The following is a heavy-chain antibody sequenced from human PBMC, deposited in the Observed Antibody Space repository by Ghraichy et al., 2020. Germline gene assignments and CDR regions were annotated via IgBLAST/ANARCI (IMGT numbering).Heavy chain of an antibody. CDR3: ARGGYGDDDAFDI. CDR1: GFTFSSYW. Sequence: GGSLRLSCAASGFTFSSYWMSWVRQAPGKGLEWVANIKQDGSEKYYVDSVKGRFTISRDNAKNSLYLQMNSLRVEDTAVYYCARGGYGDDDAFDIWGQGTMVTVSS. V-gene: IGHV3-7*03. CDR2: IKQDGSEK. J-gene: IGHJ3*02. D-gene: IGHD4-17*01.